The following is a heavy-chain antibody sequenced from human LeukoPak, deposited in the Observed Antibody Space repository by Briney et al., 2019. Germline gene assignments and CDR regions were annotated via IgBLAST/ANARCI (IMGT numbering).Heavy chain of an antibody. CDR3: ARGFLDYDSSDYAFSYY. CDR2: MNPNNGDT. CDR1: GYTFTSYD. V-gene: IGHV1-8*01. D-gene: IGHD3-22*01. J-gene: IGHJ4*02. Sequence: ASVKVSCKASGYTFTSYDITWVRQASGRGLEWMGWMNPNNGDTGYAQRFQGRVTLTRDTSISTAYLELSSLRSEDTAVYYCARGFLDYDSSDYAFSYYWGQGTLVTVSS.